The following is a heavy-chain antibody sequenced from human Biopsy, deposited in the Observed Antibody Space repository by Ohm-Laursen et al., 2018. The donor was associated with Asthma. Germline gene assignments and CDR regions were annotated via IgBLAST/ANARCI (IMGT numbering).Heavy chain of an antibody. CDR1: GYPFIGYN. J-gene: IGHJ5*02. CDR3: ARGQKSAGDRWFDP. D-gene: IGHD6-13*01. V-gene: IGHV1-2*06. Sequence: GASAKVSCKASGYPFIGYNIHWILQAPGQGLEWMGRINPNSGATNYAQKFQGRVTMTRDTSISTAYMEVSRLRSDDTAVYYSARGQKSAGDRWFDPWGQGTLVTVSS. CDR2: INPNSGAT.